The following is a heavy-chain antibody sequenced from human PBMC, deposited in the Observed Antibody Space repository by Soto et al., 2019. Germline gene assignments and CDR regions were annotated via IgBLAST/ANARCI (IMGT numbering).Heavy chain of an antibody. D-gene: IGHD6-19*01. CDR3: GKLRRGSGWFVCSY. CDR2: ISGNGAET. CDR1: GFPFSSYA. V-gene: IGHV3-23*01. Sequence: EVQLLESGGGLVQPGGSVRLSCAASGFPFSSYAMSWVRQAPGKGLEWVSAISGNGAETTYAASVRGRFTVARDNSRDTLYLEMNTLRAAATGGHYCGKLRRGSGWFVCSYWGHG. J-gene: IGHJ4*01.